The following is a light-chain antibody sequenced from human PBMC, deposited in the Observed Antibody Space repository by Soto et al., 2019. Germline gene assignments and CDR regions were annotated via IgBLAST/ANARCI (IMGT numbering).Light chain of an antibody. Sequence: EIVLTQSPGTLSLSPGEGATLSCRASQSVSSSYLAWYQQKPGQAPRLVIYGASTRATGIPARFSGSGSGTDFTLTISSLEPEDFAVYYCQQRSNWPSITFGQGTRLEIK. CDR2: GAS. CDR3: QQRSNWPSIT. CDR1: QSVSSSY. J-gene: IGKJ5*01. V-gene: IGKV3-11*01.